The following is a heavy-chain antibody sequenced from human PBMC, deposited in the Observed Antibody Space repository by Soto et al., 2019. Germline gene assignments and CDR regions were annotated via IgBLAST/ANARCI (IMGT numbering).Heavy chain of an antibody. V-gene: IGHV3-23*01. J-gene: IGHJ4*02. Sequence: LRLSCAASGFTFSSYAMSWVRQAPGKGLEWVSAISGSGGSTYYADSVKGRFTISRDNSKNTLYLQMNSLRAEDTAVYYCAKDKKARYGGNRSGYYWGQGTLVTVSS. CDR1: GFTFSSYA. CDR3: AKDKKARYGGNRSGYY. CDR2: ISGSGGST. D-gene: IGHD2-15*01.